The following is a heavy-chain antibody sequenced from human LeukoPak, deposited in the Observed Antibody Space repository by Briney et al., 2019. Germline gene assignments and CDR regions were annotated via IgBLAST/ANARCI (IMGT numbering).Heavy chain of an antibody. CDR1: GFTFSSFG. CDR2: ILYDGSNK. Sequence: PGGSLRLSCAASGFTFSSFGVHWVRQAPGKGLEWVAVILYDGSNKYYADSVKGRFTISRDDSKNTLYLQMNSLRAEDTAVYYCAKVGYSSSWNYYYYGMDVWGQGTTVTVSS. V-gene: IGHV3-30*18. D-gene: IGHD6-13*01. J-gene: IGHJ6*02. CDR3: AKVGYSSSWNYYYYGMDV.